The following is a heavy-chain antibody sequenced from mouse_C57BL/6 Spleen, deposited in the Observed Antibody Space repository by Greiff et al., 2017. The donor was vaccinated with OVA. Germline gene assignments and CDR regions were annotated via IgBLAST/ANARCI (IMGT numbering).Heavy chain of an antibody. Sequence: EVKLMESGPELVKPGASVKISCKASGYSFTDYNMNWVKQSNGKSLEWIGVINPNYGTTSYNQKFKGKATLTVDQSSSTAYMQLNSLTSEDSAVYYCAREVYGSSYWYFDVWGTGTTVTVSS. V-gene: IGHV1-39*01. J-gene: IGHJ1*03. CDR1: GYSFTDYN. CDR3: AREVYGSSYWYFDV. CDR2: INPNYGTT. D-gene: IGHD1-1*01.